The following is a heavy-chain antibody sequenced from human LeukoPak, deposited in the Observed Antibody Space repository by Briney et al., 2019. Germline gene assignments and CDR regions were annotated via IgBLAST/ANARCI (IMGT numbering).Heavy chain of an antibody. V-gene: IGHV3-64D*06. CDR1: GFTFSSYA. CDR2: ISSNGGST. CDR3: VKDQSRWLQSPFDY. J-gene: IGHJ4*02. D-gene: IGHD5-24*01. Sequence: GGSLRLSCSASGFTFSSYAMHWVRQARGKGLEYVSAISSNGGSTYYADSVKGRFTISRDNSKNTLYLQMSSLRAEDTAVYYCVKDQSRWLQSPFDYWGQGTLVTVSS.